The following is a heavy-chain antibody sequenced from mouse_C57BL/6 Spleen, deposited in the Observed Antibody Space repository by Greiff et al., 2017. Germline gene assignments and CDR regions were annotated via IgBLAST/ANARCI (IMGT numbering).Heavy chain of an antibody. CDR2: INPNNGGT. D-gene: IGHD2-1*01. CDR3: ARSYYGNYGYFDV. CDR1: GYTFPDYY. J-gene: IGHJ1*03. Sequence: EVQLQQSGPELVKPGASVKISCKASGYTFPDYYMNWVKQSHGKSLEWIGDINPNNGGTSYNQKFKGKATLTVDKSSSTAYMELRSLTSEDSSVYYCARSYYGNYGYFDVWGTGTTVTVSS. V-gene: IGHV1-26*01.